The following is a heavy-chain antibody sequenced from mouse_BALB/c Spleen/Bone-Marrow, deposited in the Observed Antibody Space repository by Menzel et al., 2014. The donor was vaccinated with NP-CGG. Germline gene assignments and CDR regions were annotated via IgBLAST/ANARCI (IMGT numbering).Heavy chain of an antibody. V-gene: IGHV1-7*01. Sequence: QVQLKQSGAELAKPGASVKMSCKASGYTFTSYWMHWVKQRPGQGLEWIGYINPSTGYTEYDQKFKDKATLTADKSSXTAYMQLSILTSDDSAVYYCARSAPWYGFAYWGQETLVTVSS. CDR3: ARSAPWYGFAY. CDR2: INPSTGYT. J-gene: IGHJ3*01. CDR1: GYTFTSYW. D-gene: IGHD2-14*01.